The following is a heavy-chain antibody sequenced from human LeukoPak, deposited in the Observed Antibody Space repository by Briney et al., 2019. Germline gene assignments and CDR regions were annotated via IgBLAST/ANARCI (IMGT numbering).Heavy chain of an antibody. J-gene: IGHJ4*02. Sequence: ASVKVSCKASGGTFSSYAISWVRQAPGQGHEWMGGIIPIFGTANYAQKFQGRVTITADKSTSTAYMELSSLRSEDTAVYYCARGRGYSYGYFAWWGQGTLVTVSS. V-gene: IGHV1-69*06. CDR1: GGTFSSYA. CDR3: ARGRGYSYGYFAW. D-gene: IGHD5-18*01. CDR2: IIPIFGTA.